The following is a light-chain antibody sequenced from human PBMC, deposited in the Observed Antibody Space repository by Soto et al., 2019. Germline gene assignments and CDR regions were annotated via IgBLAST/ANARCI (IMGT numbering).Light chain of an antibody. J-gene: IGKJ5*01. CDR3: QQYGSSPIT. CDR2: GAS. Sequence: VVVTQSPATLSVSPGGRATLSCRASQSVSSYLAWYQQKPGQAPRLLIYGASSRATGIPDRFSGSGSGTDFILTISRLEPEDFAVYYCQQYGSSPITFGQGTRLEIK. CDR1: QSVSSY. V-gene: IGKV3-20*01.